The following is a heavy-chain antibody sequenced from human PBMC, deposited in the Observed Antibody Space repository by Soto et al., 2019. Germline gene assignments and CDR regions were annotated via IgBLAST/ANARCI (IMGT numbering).Heavy chain of an antibody. J-gene: IGHJ6*01. CDR3: ARDLGDYDFWSGYLSPNYYYYGMDV. CDR2: ISSSSSYI. CDR1: GFTFSSYS. V-gene: IGHV3-21*01. Sequence: EVQLVESGGGLVKPGGSLRLSCAASGFTFSSYSMNWVRQAPGKGLEWVSSISSSSSYIYYADSVKGRFTISRDNAKNSLYLQMNSLRAEDTAVYYCARDLGDYDFWSGYLSPNYYYYGMDVW. D-gene: IGHD3-3*01.